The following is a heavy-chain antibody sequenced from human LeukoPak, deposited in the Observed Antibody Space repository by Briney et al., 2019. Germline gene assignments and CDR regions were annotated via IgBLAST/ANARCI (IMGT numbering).Heavy chain of an antibody. CDR1: GFTFGSYW. CDR3: ARADYDYVWGSYRQYYFDY. D-gene: IGHD3-16*02. V-gene: IGHV3-74*01. J-gene: IGHJ4*02. Sequence: GGSLRLSCAASGFTFGSYWMHWVRQAPGKGLVWVPRINSDGSSTSYADSVKGRFTISRDNAKNTLYLQMNSLRAEDTAVYYCARADYDYVWGSYRQYYFDYWGQGTLVTVSS. CDR2: INSDGSST.